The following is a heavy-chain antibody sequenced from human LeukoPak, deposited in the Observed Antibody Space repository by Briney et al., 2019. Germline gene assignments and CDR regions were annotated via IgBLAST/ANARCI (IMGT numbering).Heavy chain of an antibody. CDR2: ISAYNGNT. Sequence: ASVKVSCKASGYTFTSYGISWVRQAPGQGLEWMGWISAYNGNTNHAQKLQGSVTMTTDTSTSTAYMEPRSLRSDDTAVYYCARDSSGWALDYWGQGTLVTVSS. J-gene: IGHJ4*02. V-gene: IGHV1-18*01. CDR3: ARDSSGWALDY. D-gene: IGHD6-19*01. CDR1: GYTFTSYG.